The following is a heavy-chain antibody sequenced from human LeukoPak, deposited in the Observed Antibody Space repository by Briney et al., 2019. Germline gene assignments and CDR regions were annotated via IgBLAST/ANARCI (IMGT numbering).Heavy chain of an antibody. V-gene: IGHV3-74*01. CDR1: GFPFANTW. CDR3: VIGGAYGSGS. J-gene: IGHJ4*02. D-gene: IGHD3-10*01. CDR2: ITNDGSPT. Sequence: GGSLRLSCAASGFPFANTWMHWVRQAPGKGLVWVSIITNDGSPTNYAGSVKGRFTISRDNAKNTLYLQMNSLRDEDTAVYYCVIGGAYGSGSWGQGTLVTVSS.